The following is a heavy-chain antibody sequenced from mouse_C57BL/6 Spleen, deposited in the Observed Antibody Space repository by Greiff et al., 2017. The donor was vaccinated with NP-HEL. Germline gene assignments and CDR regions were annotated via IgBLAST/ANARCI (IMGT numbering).Heavy chain of an antibody. J-gene: IGHJ2*01. CDR1: GYAFSSSW. D-gene: IGHD4-1*01. Sequence: QVQLQQSGPELVKPGASVKISCKASGYAFSSSWMNWVKQRPGKGLEWIGRIYPGDGDTNYNGKFKGKATLTADKSSSTAYMQLSSLTSEDSAVYFCARSRTGTYYCDYWGQGTTLTVSS. CDR3: ARSRTGTYYCDY. CDR2: IYPGDGDT. V-gene: IGHV1-82*01.